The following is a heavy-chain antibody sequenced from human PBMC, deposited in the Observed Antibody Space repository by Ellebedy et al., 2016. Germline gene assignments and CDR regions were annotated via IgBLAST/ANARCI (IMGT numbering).Heavy chain of an antibody. CDR1: GFTFSSYA. J-gene: IGHJ4*02. D-gene: IGHD3-10*02. CDR2: ISYDGSNK. Sequence: GESLKISXAASGFTFSSYAMHWVRQAPGKGLEWVAVISYDGSNKYYADSVKGRFTISRDNSKNTLYLQMNSLRAEDTAVYYCARSSSTMFADYWGQGTLVTVSS. V-gene: IGHV3-30-3*01. CDR3: ARSSSTMFADY.